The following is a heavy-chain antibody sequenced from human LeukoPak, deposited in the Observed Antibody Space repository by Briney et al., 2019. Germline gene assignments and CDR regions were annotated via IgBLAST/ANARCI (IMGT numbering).Heavy chain of an antibody. CDR3: ARTYYDFWTGYYDY. CDR2: ISYDGDNK. CDR1: GFTFSKYG. J-gene: IGHJ4*02. V-gene: IGHV3-30*03. Sequence: GGSLRLSCAVSGFTFSKYGMHWVRQAPGKGLEWVAVISYDGDNKYYGDSVKGRFTISRDNSTNTLYLQMSSLRAEDTAIYYCARTYYDFWTGYYDYWGQGTLVTVSS. D-gene: IGHD3-3*01.